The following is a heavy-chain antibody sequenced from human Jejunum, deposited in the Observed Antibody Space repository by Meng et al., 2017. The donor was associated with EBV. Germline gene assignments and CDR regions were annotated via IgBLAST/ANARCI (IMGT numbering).Heavy chain of an antibody. D-gene: IGHD3-22*01. J-gene: IGHJ5*02. CDR3: ARSTLTGYYDRWFDP. CDR2: NNLNRGFS. CDR1: GYTFTEYY. V-gene: IGHV1-2*06. Sequence: SGATEKKPGASLKVSVKVYGYTFTEYYMHWGRQAPGQGLQWIGRNNLNRGFSSYSRKFQGRVTLTRDTTTNTAYMELGGLESDDTAVYYCARSTLTGYYDRWFDPWGQGTLVTVSS.